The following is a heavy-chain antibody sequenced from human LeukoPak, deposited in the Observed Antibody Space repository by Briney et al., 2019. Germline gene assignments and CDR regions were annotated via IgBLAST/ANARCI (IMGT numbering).Heavy chain of an antibody. CDR1: GFTFSTAW. J-gene: IGHJ4*02. Sequence: KAGGSLRLSCAASGFTFSTAWMSWVRQAPGKGLEWVGRIKSKTDGGTTDYAAPVKGRFTISRDDSKNTLYLQMNSLKTEDTAVYYCTTDRYYYDSSGSIVYYFDYWGQGTLVTVSS. V-gene: IGHV3-15*01. D-gene: IGHD3-22*01. CDR3: TTDRYYYDSSGSIVYYFDY. CDR2: IKSKTDGGTT.